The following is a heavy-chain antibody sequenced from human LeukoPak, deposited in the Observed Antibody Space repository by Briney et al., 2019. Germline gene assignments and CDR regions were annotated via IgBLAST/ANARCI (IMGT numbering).Heavy chain of an antibody. Sequence: GASVKVSSKASGYTLTGYYLHWVRQAPGQGLEWMGWINPNTGATHSAQKFQGRITMTRDTSISTAYMDLSRLRSDDTAVYYCARDRVGSGWPRPYYFEVWGQGTLVTVSS. D-gene: IGHD6-19*01. J-gene: IGHJ4*02. CDR2: INPNTGAT. V-gene: IGHV1-2*02. CDR1: GYTLTGYY. CDR3: ARDRVGSGWPRPYYFEV.